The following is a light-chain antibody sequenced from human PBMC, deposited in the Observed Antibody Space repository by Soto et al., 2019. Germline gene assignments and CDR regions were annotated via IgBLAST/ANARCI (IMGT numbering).Light chain of an antibody. CDR1: QSVRNN. J-gene: IGKJ1*01. V-gene: IGKV3-15*01. Sequence: EIVLTQSPGTLSLSPGERATLSCRARQSVRNNLAWYQQKPGQAPRLLIYGASTRATGIPARFSGSGSGTEFTLTISSLQSEDFALYYCQHYNNWPPAWTFGQGTKVDIK. CDR2: GAS. CDR3: QHYNNWPPAWT.